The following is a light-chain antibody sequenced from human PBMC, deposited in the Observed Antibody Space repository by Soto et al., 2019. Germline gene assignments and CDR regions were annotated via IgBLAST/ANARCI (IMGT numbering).Light chain of an antibody. CDR1: QDICTL. Sequence: DIQMTQSPSSVSASIGDTVTITCRASQDICTLLAWYQQKPGKAPKLLIYGASTLESGVPSRFSGRGSGTDFTLTISSLQPEDFATYYCQQAYNFPLTFGGGTKVEIK. CDR2: GAS. V-gene: IGKV1D-12*01. J-gene: IGKJ4*01. CDR3: QQAYNFPLT.